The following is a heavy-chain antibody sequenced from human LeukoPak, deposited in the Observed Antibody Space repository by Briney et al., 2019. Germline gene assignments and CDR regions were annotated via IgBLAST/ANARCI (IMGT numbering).Heavy chain of an antibody. CDR3: AREGFVWELKHAFDI. CDR1: GGTFSSST. Sequence: PSVKVSCKASGGTFSSSTVSWVRLAPGQGLEWVGGITPVLGTSNYAQKFQGRVMISTDESTSTVYMELSSLGSEDTAVYYCAREGFVWELKHAFDIWGQGTMVSVSS. CDR2: ITPVLGTS. V-gene: IGHV1-69*16. J-gene: IGHJ3*02. D-gene: IGHD3-10*01.